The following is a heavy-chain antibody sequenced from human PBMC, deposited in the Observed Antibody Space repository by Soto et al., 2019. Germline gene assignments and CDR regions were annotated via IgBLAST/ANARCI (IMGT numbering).Heavy chain of an antibody. CDR2: IKSKTDGGTT. CDR3: TTAGLGYSSGWYDQNYYYHYGMYV. CDR1: GFTFSNAW. V-gene: IGHV3-15*07. D-gene: IGHD6-19*01. Sequence: PGGSLRLSCAASGFTFSNAWVNWVRQAPGKGLEWVGRIKSKTDGGTTDYAAPVKGRFTISRDDSKNTLYLQMNSLKTEDTAVYYCTTAGLGYSSGWYDQNYYYHYGMYVWGQGTTVPVSS. J-gene: IGHJ6*02.